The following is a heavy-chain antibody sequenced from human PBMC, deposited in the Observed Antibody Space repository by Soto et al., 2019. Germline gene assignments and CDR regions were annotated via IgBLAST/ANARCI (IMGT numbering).Heavy chain of an antibody. V-gene: IGHV1-58*01. Sequence: QMQLVQSGPEVKKPGTSVKVSCKASGFTFTSSAVQWVRQARGQRLEWIGWIVVGSGNTNYAQKFQERVTITRDMSTSTAYMELSSLRSEDTAVYYCAADYYDSSGRGSYYYYGMDVRGQGTTVTVSS. CDR1: GFTFTSSA. J-gene: IGHJ6*02. CDR3: AADYYDSSGRGSYYYYGMDV. CDR2: IVVGSGNT. D-gene: IGHD3-22*01.